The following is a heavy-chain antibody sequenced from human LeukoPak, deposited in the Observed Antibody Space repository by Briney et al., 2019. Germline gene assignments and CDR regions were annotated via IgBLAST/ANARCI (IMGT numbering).Heavy chain of an antibody. V-gene: IGHV3-23*01. CDR1: GFTFNSYA. J-gene: IGHJ4*02. CDR2: ISGSGGIT. Sequence: GGSLRLSCAASGFTFNSYAMTWVRQAPGKGLEWVSVISGSGGITYYADSVKGRFTISRDYSKNTLFLQMNSLRAGDTALYYCAKARGYNYDYPLDYWGQGTLVTVSS. CDR3: AKARGYNYDYPLDY. D-gene: IGHD5-18*01.